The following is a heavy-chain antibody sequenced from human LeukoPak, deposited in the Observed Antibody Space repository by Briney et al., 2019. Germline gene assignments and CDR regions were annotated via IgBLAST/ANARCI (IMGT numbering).Heavy chain of an antibody. CDR3: ARDNGNYDFWSGSRYYGMDV. CDR1: GFTFSSYA. Sequence: GGSLRLSCAASGFTFSSYAMSWVRQAPGKGLVWVSRINSDGSSTSYADSVKGRFTISRDNAKNTLYLQMNSLRAEDTAVYYCARDNGNYDFWSGSRYYGMDVWGQGTTVTVSS. D-gene: IGHD3-3*01. CDR2: INSDGSST. J-gene: IGHJ6*02. V-gene: IGHV3-74*01.